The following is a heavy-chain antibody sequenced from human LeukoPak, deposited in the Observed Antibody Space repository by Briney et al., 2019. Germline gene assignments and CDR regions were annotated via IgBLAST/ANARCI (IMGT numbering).Heavy chain of an antibody. V-gene: IGHV4-38-2*01. D-gene: IGHD3-10*01. CDR2: IYHSGST. CDR1: GYSISSGYY. CDR3: AGSRGSGSYYRRYYYYGMDV. Sequence: SETLSLTCAVSGYSISSGYYWGWIRQPPGKGLEWIGSIYHSGSTYYNLSLKSRVTISVDTSKNQFSLKLSSVTAADTAVYYCAGSRGSGSYYRRYYYYGMDVWGKGTTVTVSS. J-gene: IGHJ6*04.